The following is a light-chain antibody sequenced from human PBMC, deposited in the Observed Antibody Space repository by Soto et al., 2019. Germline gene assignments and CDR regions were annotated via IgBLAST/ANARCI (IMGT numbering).Light chain of an antibody. J-gene: IGKJ1*01. CDR2: AAS. CDR1: RDITNH. Sequence: DIQMTQSTSSLSASVGDRVTFTCRASRDITNHLAWYQQKPGKVPKLLIYAASTLQSGVPSRFSGSGSGTDFTLTIGSMQPEDVATYFCLTYNSGLWTFGQGTKVEIK. CDR3: LTYNSGLWT. V-gene: IGKV1-27*01.